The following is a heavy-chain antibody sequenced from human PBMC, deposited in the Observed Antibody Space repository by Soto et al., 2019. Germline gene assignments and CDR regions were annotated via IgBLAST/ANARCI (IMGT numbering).Heavy chain of an antibody. Sequence: SETLSLTCTVSGDSITSYFWSWIRQPPGKGLEWIGFIYYSGSTNYNPSLKSRVNISVDTSKRQVSLKLSSVTAADTAVHYCARVIGGWYEHDYWGQGTLVTVSS. J-gene: IGHJ4*02. CDR1: GDSITSYF. CDR3: ARVIGGWYEHDY. D-gene: IGHD6-19*01. V-gene: IGHV4-59*01. CDR2: IYYSGST.